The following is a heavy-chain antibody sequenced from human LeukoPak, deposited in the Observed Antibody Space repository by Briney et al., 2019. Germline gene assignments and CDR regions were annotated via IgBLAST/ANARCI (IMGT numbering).Heavy chain of an antibody. CDR2: IYSGGST. V-gene: IGHV3-53*01. CDR1: GFTVSSNY. Sequence: PGGSLRLSCAASGFTVSSNYMSWVRQAPGKGLEWVSVIYSGGSTYYADSVKGRFTISRDNSKNTLYLQMNSLRAEDTAVYYCAKEGRIAVAGSDYWGQGTLVTVSS. J-gene: IGHJ4*02. CDR3: AKEGRIAVAGSDY. D-gene: IGHD6-19*01.